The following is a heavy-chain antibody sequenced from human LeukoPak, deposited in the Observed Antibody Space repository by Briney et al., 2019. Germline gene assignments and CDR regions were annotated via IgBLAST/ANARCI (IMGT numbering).Heavy chain of an antibody. V-gene: IGHV4-39*01. CDR2: IYYSGST. CDR3: ARHKDSGYDRFDY. J-gene: IGHJ4*02. Sequence: PSETLSLTCTVSGGSISSSSYYWGWIRQPPGKGLEWIGSIYYSGSTYYNPSLKSRATISVDTFNNEFSLKLSSVTAADTAVYYCARHKDSGYDRFDYWGQGTLVTVSS. D-gene: IGHD5-12*01. CDR1: GGSISSSSYY.